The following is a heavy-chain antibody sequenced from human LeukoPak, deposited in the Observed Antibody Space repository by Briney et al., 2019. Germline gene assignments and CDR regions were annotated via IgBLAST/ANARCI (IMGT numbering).Heavy chain of an antibody. CDR2: INPNSGGT. Sequence: GASVKVSCKASGYTFTSYGISWVRQAPGQGLEWMGWINPNSGGTNYAQKFQGRVTMTRDTSISTAYMELSRLRSDDTAVYYCARPTGSSWRTFDYWGQGTLVTVSS. CDR1: GYTFTSYG. J-gene: IGHJ4*02. D-gene: IGHD6-13*01. V-gene: IGHV1-2*02. CDR3: ARPTGSSWRTFDY.